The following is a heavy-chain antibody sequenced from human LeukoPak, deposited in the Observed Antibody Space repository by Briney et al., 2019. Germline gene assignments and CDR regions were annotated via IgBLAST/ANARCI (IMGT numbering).Heavy chain of an antibody. V-gene: IGHV3-23*01. D-gene: IGHD3-22*01. J-gene: IGHJ4*02. CDR2: ISGSGGST. CDR3: AKDPPLFDSSGYYFDY. CDR1: GFTFSSYA. Sequence: GRSLRLSCAASGFTFSSYAMSWVRQAPGKGLEWVSAISGSGGSTYYADSVKGRFTISRDNSKNTLYLQMNSLRAEDTAVYYCAKDPPLFDSSGYYFDYWGQGTLVTVSS.